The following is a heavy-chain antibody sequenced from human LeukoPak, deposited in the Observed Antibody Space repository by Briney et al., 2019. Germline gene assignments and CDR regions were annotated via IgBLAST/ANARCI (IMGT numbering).Heavy chain of an antibody. Sequence: GGSLRLSCAASGFTFSSYAMSWVRQAPGKGLEWVSSISTSSRYIYYKDSVRGRFTISRDDAKNSLYLETNSLRAEDTAVYYCARADCSSSTCYLRRSWFDPWGQGTLVTVSS. CDR2: ISTSSRYI. CDR1: GFTFSSYA. CDR3: ARADCSSSTCYLRRSWFDP. V-gene: IGHV3-21*01. D-gene: IGHD2-2*01. J-gene: IGHJ5*02.